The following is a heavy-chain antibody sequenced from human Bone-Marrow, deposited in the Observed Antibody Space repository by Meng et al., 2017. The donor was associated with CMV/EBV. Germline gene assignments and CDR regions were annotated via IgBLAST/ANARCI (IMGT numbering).Heavy chain of an antibody. CDR1: GYTFTGYY. Sequence: ASVKVSCKASGYTFTGYYMHWVRQATGQGLEWMGWMNPNSGNTGYAQKFQGRVTMTRNTSISTAYMELSSLRSEDTAVYYCARGRSSSWSDWFDPWGQGTLVTVSS. V-gene: IGHV1-8*02. CDR3: ARGRSSSWSDWFDP. D-gene: IGHD6-6*01. CDR2: MNPNSGNT. J-gene: IGHJ5*02.